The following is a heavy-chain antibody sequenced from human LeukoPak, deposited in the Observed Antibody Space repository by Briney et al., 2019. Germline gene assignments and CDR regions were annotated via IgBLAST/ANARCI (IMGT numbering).Heavy chain of an antibody. V-gene: IGHV3-11*05. CDR2: ISSSRSYT. CDR1: GFTFSDYY. CDR3: ARDDNWLRGNFDY. J-gene: IGHJ4*02. D-gene: IGHD1-20*01. Sequence: GGSLRLSCAASGFTFSDYYMSWIRQAPGKGLEWVSYISSSRSYTNYADSVKGRFTISRDNAKNSLYLQMNSLRAEDKAVYYCARDDNWLRGNFDYWGQGTLVTVSS.